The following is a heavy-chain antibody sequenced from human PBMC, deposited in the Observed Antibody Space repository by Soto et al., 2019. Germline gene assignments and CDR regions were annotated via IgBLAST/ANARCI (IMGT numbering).Heavy chain of an antibody. CDR3: ARRPGYCSSTSCYPLDY. Sequence: GAPVKVSCKASGYTFTGYYMHWVRQAPGQGLEWMGWINPNSGGTNYAQKFQGRVTMTRDTSISTAYMELSRLRSDDTAVYYCARRPGYCSSTSCYPLDYWGQGTLVTVSS. V-gene: IGHV1-2*02. J-gene: IGHJ4*02. CDR2: INPNSGGT. CDR1: GYTFTGYY. D-gene: IGHD2-2*01.